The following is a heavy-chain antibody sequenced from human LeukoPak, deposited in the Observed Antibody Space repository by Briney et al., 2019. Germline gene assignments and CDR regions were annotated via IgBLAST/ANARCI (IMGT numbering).Heavy chain of an antibody. J-gene: IGHJ5*02. Sequence: SETLSLTCTVSGGSISSGGYYWSWTRQHPGKGLEWIGYIYYSGSTYYNPSLKSRVTISVDTSKNQFSLKLSSVTAADTAVYYCARVDDYGSGLYNWFDPWGQGTLVTVSS. CDR2: IYYSGST. CDR1: GGSISSGGYY. V-gene: IGHV4-31*03. D-gene: IGHD3-10*01. CDR3: ARVDDYGSGLYNWFDP.